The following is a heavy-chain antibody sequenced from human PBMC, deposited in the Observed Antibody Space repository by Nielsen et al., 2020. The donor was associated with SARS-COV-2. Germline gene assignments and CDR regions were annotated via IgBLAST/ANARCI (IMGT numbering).Heavy chain of an antibody. CDR1: GYTFTSYA. Sequence: ASVKVSCKASGYTFTSYAMHWVRQAPGQRLEWMGWINAGNGNTKYSQKFQGRVTITRDTSASTAYMELSSLRSEDTAVYYCARPPSPSLYGGLYYFDYWGQGTLVTVSS. CDR3: ARPPSPSLYGGLYYFDY. J-gene: IGHJ4*02. CDR2: INAGNGNT. V-gene: IGHV1-3*01. D-gene: IGHD4-23*01.